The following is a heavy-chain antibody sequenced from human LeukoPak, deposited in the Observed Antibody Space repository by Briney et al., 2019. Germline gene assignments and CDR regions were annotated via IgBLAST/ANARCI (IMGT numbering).Heavy chain of an antibody. CDR2: IKKDGSEK. Sequence: PGGSLRLSCAASGFTFSNYWMTWVRQAPGKGLEWMANIKKDGSEKYYVDSVKGRFTISRDNAKNSLYLQINSLRAEDTAVYYCARGTIAVAGVDYWGQGALVTVSS. CDR3: ARGTIAVAGVDY. V-gene: IGHV3-7*01. CDR1: GFTFSNYW. J-gene: IGHJ4*02. D-gene: IGHD6-19*01.